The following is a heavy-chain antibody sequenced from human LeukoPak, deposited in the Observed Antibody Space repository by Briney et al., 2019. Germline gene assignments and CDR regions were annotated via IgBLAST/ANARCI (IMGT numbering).Heavy chain of an antibody. V-gene: IGHV3-48*04. Sequence: GGSLRLSCAASGFNFSSYSMNWVRQAPGKGLEWVSYISTSSSTMYYADSMKGRFTISRDNAKNSLYLQMNSLRAEDTAVYYCAREDLDYGSGSYRHWGQGTLVTVSS. CDR3: AREDLDYGSGSYRH. CDR2: ISTSSSTM. D-gene: IGHD3-10*01. CDR1: GFNFSSYS. J-gene: IGHJ4*02.